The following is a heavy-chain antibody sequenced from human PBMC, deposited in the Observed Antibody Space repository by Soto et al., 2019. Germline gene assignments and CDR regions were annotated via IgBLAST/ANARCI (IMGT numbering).Heavy chain of an antibody. CDR1: GGSISSGGYY. CDR2: IYYSGST. J-gene: IGHJ4*02. V-gene: IGHV4-31*03. Sequence: QVQLQESGPGLVKPSQTLSLTCTVSGGSISSGGYYWSWIRQHPGKGLEWIGYIYYSGSTYYNPSLKSRVTTSVYTSKNQFPLKLGSVTAADTAVYYCARGGGSIGLDYWGQGTLVTVSS. D-gene: IGHD5-12*01. CDR3: ARGGGSIGLDY.